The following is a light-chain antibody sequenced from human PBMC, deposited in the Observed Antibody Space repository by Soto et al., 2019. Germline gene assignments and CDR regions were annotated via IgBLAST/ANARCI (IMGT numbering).Light chain of an antibody. V-gene: IGLV2-23*01. CDR1: SSDVGSYNL. J-gene: IGLJ1*01. CDR3: CSYAGSSTLNYV. Sequence: QSVLTQPASVSGSPGQSITISCTGTSSDVGSYNLVSWYQQHPGKAPKLMIYEGSKRPSGVSNRFSGSKSGNTASLTISGLRAEDEADYYCCSYAGSSTLNYVFGTGTKVTVL. CDR2: EGS.